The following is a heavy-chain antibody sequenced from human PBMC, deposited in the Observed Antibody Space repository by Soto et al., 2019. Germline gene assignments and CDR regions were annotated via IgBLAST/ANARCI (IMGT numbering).Heavy chain of an antibody. J-gene: IGHJ6*02. V-gene: IGHV3-23*01. Sequence: GGSLRLSCAASGFTFSSYAMSWVRQAPGKGLEWVSAISGSGGSTYYADSVKGRFTISRDNSKNTPYLQMNSLRAEDTAVYYCAKDRRLSITMVRGVMTYGMDVWGQGTTVTVSS. CDR2: ISGSGGST. CDR1: GFTFSSYA. CDR3: AKDRRLSITMVRGVMTYGMDV. D-gene: IGHD3-10*01.